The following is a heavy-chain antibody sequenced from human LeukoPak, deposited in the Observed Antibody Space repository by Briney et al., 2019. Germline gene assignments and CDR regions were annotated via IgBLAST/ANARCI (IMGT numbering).Heavy chain of an antibody. J-gene: IGHJ4*02. CDR3: ARGKGVDY. V-gene: IGHV3-7*01. Sequence: PGGSLRLSCAASGFTFSGYWMTWVRQAPGKGLEWVANIKQDGSETYYVDSVKGRFTISRDKARNSLYLQMNSLRVEDTAVYYCARGKGVDYWGQGILVTVSS. CDR1: GFTFSGYW. CDR2: IKQDGSET.